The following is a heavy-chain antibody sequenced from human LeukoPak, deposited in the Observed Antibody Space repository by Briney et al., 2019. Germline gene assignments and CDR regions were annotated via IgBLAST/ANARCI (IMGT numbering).Heavy chain of an antibody. V-gene: IGHV4-4*07. CDR2: IYTSGST. CDR3: AREGSSWQKFDY. Sequence: PSETLSLTCTVSGGSISSYYWIWIRQPAGKGREWIGRIYTSGSTNYNPPLKSRVTMPVESSKNQFSLKVSPVTAADPALYSWAREGSSWQKFDYWGQGTLVTVSS. CDR1: GGSISSYY. D-gene: IGHD6-13*01. J-gene: IGHJ4*02.